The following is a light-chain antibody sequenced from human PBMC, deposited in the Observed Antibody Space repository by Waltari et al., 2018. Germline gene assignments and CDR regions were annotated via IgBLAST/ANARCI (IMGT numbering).Light chain of an antibody. CDR3: QQYYSIPYT. V-gene: IGKV4-1*01. J-gene: IGKJ2*01. Sequence: DVVMTQSPDSLAVSLGERVTINCKSSQSVLYSSNNKNYLAWYQQKPGQPPKLLISWASTRESGVSDRFSGSGSGTDFTLTISSLQAEDVAVFYCQQYYSIPYTFGQGTKLEIK. CDR2: WAS. CDR1: QSVLYSSNNKNY.